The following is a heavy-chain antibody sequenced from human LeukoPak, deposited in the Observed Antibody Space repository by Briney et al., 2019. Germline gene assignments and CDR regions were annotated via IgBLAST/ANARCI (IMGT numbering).Heavy chain of an antibody. V-gene: IGHV3-23*01. J-gene: IGHJ4*02. D-gene: IGHD3-10*01. CDR1: GFTFSSHA. Sequence: GGSLRLSCAASGFTFSSHAMSWVRQAPGKGLEWVSGISSIGGSTYYADSVKGRFTISRDISKSTLYLQMNSLRAEDTAVYYCAKGWGSGSYSAGYFDYWGQGTLVTVSS. CDR3: AKGWGSGSYSAGYFDY. CDR2: ISSIGGST.